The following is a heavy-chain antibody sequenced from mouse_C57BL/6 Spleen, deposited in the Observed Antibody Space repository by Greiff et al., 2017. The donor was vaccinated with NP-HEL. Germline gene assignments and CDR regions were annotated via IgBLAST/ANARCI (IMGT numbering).Heavy chain of an antibody. CDR3: ARTYYGSSPHWYFDV. V-gene: IGHV1-31*01. J-gene: IGHJ1*03. CDR2: IYPYNGVS. D-gene: IGHD1-1*01. Sequence: EVQVVESGPELVKPGASVKISCKASGYSFTGYYMHWVKQSHGNILDWIGYIYPYNGVSSYNQKFKGKATLTVDKSSSTAYMELRSLTSEDSAVYYCARTYYGSSPHWYFDVWGTGTTVTVSS. CDR1: GYSFTGYY.